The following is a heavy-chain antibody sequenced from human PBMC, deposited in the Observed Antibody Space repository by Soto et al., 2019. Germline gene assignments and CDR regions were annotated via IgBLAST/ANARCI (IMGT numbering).Heavy chain of an antibody. CDR2: IIPYYNTL. D-gene: IGHD6-13*01. CDR1: EGTFNSYA. J-gene: IGHJ4*02. CDR3: ASGASRWYPYFFGS. Sequence: QAQVVQSGAEVRKPGSSVKLSCKASEGTFNSYAIAWVRQAPGQGLEWMGGIIPYYNTLNYARKLQDTVAIPAGESTNTLYTALTSLRTDATAVYFCASGASRWYPYFFGSWAQGTLVTVPS. V-gene: IGHV1-69*01.